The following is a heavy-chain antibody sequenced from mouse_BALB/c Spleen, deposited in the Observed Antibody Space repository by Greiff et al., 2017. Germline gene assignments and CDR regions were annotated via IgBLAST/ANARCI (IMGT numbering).Heavy chain of an antibody. Sequence: VQLQQSGPELVKPGASVKISCKASGYSFTGYYMHWVKQSHVKSLEWIGRINPYNGATSYNQNFKDKASLTVDKSSSTAYMELHSLTSEDSAVYYCARGSSSYFDYWGQGTTLTVSS. CDR2: INPYNGAT. V-gene: IGHV1-31*01. CDR3: ARGSSSYFDY. J-gene: IGHJ2*01. CDR1: GYSFTGYY. D-gene: IGHD1-1*01.